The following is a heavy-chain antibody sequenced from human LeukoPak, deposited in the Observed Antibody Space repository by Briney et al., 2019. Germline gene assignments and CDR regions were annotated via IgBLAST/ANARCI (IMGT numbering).Heavy chain of an antibody. CDR1: GFNFSSYA. CDR3: AKEKPYGGYAGRYFDY. V-gene: IGHV3-23*01. J-gene: IGHJ4*02. CDR2: ISGSGGST. D-gene: IGHD5-12*01. Sequence: GGSLRLSCAASGFNFSSYAMSWVRQAPGKGLEWVSAISGSGGSTYYADSVKGRFTISRDNSKNTLYLQMNSLRAEDTAVYYCAKEKPYGGYAGRYFDYWGQGTLVTVSS.